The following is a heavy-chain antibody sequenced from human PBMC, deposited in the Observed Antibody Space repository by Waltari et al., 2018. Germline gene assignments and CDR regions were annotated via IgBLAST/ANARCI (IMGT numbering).Heavy chain of an antibody. CDR2: IYYSGST. Sequence: QLQLQESGPGLVKPSETLSLTCTVSGGSISSSRYYWGWIRQPPGKGLEWIGSIYYSGSTYYNPSLKSRVTISVDTSKNQFSLKLSSVTAADTAVYYCARTPPHYDFWSGYYTSGDWFDPWGQGTLVTVSS. CDR3: ARTPPHYDFWSGYYTSGDWFDP. CDR1: GGSISSSRYY. D-gene: IGHD3-3*01. V-gene: IGHV4-39*01. J-gene: IGHJ5*02.